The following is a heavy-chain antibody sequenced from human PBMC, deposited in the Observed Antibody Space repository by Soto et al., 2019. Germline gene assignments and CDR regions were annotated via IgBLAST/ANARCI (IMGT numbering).Heavy chain of an antibody. CDR3: ARDQRAVAGTAGPSHY. CDR2: ISYDGSNK. Sequence: PGGSLRLSCAASGFTFSSYAMHWVRQAPGKGLEWVAVISYDGSNKYYADSVKGRFTISRDNSKNTLYLQMNSLRAEDTAVYYCARDQRAVAGTAGPSHYWGQGTLVTVSS. CDR1: GFTFSSYA. V-gene: IGHV3-30-3*01. J-gene: IGHJ4*02. D-gene: IGHD6-19*01.